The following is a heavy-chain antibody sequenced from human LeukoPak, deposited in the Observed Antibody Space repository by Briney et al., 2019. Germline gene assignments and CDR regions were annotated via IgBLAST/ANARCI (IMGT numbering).Heavy chain of an antibody. CDR2: ISYDGSNK. J-gene: IGHJ4*02. CDR1: GFTFSSYA. Sequence: PGRSLRLSCAASGFTFSSYAMHWVRQAPGKGLEWVAVISYDGSNKYYADSVKGRFTISRDNSKNTLYLQMNSLRAEDTAVYYCARDRYAIQYYFDYWGQGTLVTVSS. V-gene: IGHV3-30-3*01. D-gene: IGHD4-11*01. CDR3: ARDRYAIQYYFDY.